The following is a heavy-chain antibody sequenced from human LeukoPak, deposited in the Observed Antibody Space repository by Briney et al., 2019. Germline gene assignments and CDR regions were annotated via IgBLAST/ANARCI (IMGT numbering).Heavy chain of an antibody. CDR2: IYYSGST. CDR3: ARQKAAAGHKYFDY. Sequence: PSETLSLTCTVSGGSISSYYWSWIRQPPGKGLEWIGYIYYSGSTNYNPSLKSRVTISVDTSKNQFSLKLSSVTAADTAVYYCARQKAAAGHKYFDYWGQGTLVTVSS. D-gene: IGHD6-13*01. J-gene: IGHJ4*02. V-gene: IGHV4-59*08. CDR1: GGSISSYY.